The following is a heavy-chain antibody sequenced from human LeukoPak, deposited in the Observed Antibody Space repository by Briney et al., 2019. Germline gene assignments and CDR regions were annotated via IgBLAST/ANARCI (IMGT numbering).Heavy chain of an antibody. D-gene: IGHD2-15*01. Sequence: SETLSLTCTVSGGSISSYYWSWIRQPPGKGLEWIGYIYYSGSTNYNPSLKSRVTISVDTSKNQFSLKLTSVTAADTAVYYCARQLAVVDLWFDPRGQGTLVTVSS. CDR3: ARQLAVVDLWFDP. J-gene: IGHJ5*02. V-gene: IGHV4-59*01. CDR1: GGSISSYY. CDR2: IYYSGST.